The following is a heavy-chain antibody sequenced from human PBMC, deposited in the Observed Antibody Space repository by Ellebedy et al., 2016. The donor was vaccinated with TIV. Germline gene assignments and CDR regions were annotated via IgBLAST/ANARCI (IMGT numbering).Heavy chain of an antibody. CDR1: GGSISSSSYY. Sequence: MPSETLSLTCTVSGGSISSSSYYWGWIRQPPGKGLEWIGSIYYSGSTYYNPSLKSRVTISVDTSKNQFSLKLSSVTAADTAVYYCARGGMSGYCSSTSCLNWFDPWGQGTLVTVSS. CDR2: IYYSGST. V-gene: IGHV4-39*01. D-gene: IGHD2-2*01. CDR3: ARGGMSGYCSSTSCLNWFDP. J-gene: IGHJ5*02.